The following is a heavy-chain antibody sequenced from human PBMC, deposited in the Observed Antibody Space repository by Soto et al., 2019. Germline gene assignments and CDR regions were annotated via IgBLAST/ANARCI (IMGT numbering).Heavy chain of an antibody. CDR3: ARGFHGDSTDWYFDL. J-gene: IGHJ2*01. CDR2: IYHSGST. CDR1: GGSISSGGYS. V-gene: IGHV4-30-2*01. Sequence: SETLSLTCAVSGGSISSGGYSWSWIRQPPGKGLEWIGYIYHSGSTYYNPSLKSRVTISVDRSKNQFSLKLSSVTAADTAVYYCARGFHGDSTDWYFDLWGRGTLVTVSS. D-gene: IGHD4-17*01.